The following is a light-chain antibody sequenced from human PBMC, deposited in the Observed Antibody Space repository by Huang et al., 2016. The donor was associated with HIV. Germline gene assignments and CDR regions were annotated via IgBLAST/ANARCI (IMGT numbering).Light chain of an antibody. CDR1: QDISTY. J-gene: IGKJ1*01. V-gene: IGKV1-33*01. Sequence: DIQMTQSPSSLSASVGDRVTTTCQASQDISTYLNWYQQKPGNAPKVLIYAASNLETGVPSRFSGSGSGTDFTFTISSLQPGDIATYYCQQYDNLPWTFGQGTKVEIK. CDR2: AAS. CDR3: QQYDNLPWT.